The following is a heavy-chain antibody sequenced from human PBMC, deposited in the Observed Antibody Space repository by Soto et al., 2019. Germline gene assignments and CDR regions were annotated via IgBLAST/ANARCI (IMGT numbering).Heavy chain of an antibody. CDR2: IKSITDGGTT. Sequence: EVQLVESGGGLVKPGGSLRLSCAASGFTFSNAWMSWVRQAPGKGLEWVGRIKSITDGGTTDYAAHVKGRFTISRDDSENTLYLQMSSRKTEDTAVYFCTTCLYSASYGFNAFDIWGQGTMVTVSS. CDR1: GFTFSNAW. D-gene: IGHD1-26*01. V-gene: IGHV3-15*01. CDR3: TTCLYSASYGFNAFDI. J-gene: IGHJ3*02.